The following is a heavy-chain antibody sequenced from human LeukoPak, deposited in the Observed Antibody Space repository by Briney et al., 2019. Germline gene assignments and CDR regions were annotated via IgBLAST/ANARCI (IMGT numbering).Heavy chain of an antibody. D-gene: IGHD3-16*01. Sequence: GGSLRLSCAASGFTFSSYVMNWVRQAPGKGLEWVSTISGSGGSTYYAASVKGRFTISGDNSKNTLYLQMNSLRAEDTAVYYCAGNYVTSYYYYATDVWGQGTTIAVSS. CDR3: AGNYVTSYYYYATDV. CDR2: ISGSGGST. CDR1: GFTFSSYV. V-gene: IGHV3-23*01. J-gene: IGHJ6*02.